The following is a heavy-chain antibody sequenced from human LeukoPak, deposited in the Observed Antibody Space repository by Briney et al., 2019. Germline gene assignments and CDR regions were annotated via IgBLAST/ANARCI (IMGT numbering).Heavy chain of an antibody. D-gene: IGHD6-13*01. J-gene: IGHJ4*02. CDR2: ITGSSTYT. CDR3: ARDRISSSWYYFDY. Sequence: GGSLRLSCAASGFAFSDYYMSWIRQAPGKGLEWVSYITGSSTYTSYADSVKGRFTISRDNAKNSLYLQMNSLRAEDTAVYFCARDRISSSWYYFDYWGQGTLVTVSS. CDR1: GFAFSDYY. V-gene: IGHV3-11*05.